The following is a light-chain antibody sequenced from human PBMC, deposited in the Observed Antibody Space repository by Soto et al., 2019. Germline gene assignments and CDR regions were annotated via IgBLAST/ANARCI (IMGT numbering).Light chain of an antibody. CDR3: QQYGSSRT. CDR1: QSVSSSY. CDR2: GAS. V-gene: IGKV3-20*01. J-gene: IGKJ1*01. Sequence: EVVLTQSPGTLSLSPGDRATLSCRAIQSVSSSYLAWYQQKPGQAPRLLIYGASSRATGIPDRFSGSGSGTDFTLTISRLEPEDFAVYYCQQYGSSRTFGQGTKVDIK.